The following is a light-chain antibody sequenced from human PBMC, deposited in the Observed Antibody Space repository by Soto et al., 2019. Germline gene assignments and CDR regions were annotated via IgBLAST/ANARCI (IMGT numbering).Light chain of an antibody. V-gene: IGKV3-15*01. Sequence: EVMMTQSPATLSVCPGERASRSCRASQSVSGKLAWYQQKPGQAPRLLIYDASTRATGIPARFSGSGSGTEFTLTISSLQSEDFAVYYCQQSNNWPWTFGQGTKVDIK. CDR2: DAS. CDR1: QSVSGK. J-gene: IGKJ1*01. CDR3: QQSNNWPWT.